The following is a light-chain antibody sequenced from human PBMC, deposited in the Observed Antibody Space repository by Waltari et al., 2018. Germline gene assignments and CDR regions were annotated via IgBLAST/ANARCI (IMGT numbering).Light chain of an antibody. CDR2: LGS. CDR3: MQGLYTPRT. Sequence: DIVMTQSPLSLPVTPGEPASISCRSSQSLLHRTGYNYLDWYLQTPGQSPQLLIYLGSNRASGVADRFSGSGSGTDFTLEISTVEAEDVGVYYCMQGLYTPRTFGQGTKVEIK. CDR1: QSLLHRTGYNY. J-gene: IGKJ1*01. V-gene: IGKV2-28*01.